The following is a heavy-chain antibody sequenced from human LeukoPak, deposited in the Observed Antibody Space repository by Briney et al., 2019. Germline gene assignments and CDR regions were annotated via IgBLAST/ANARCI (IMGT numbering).Heavy chain of an antibody. D-gene: IGHD6-19*01. J-gene: IGHJ4*02. Sequence: GGSLRLSCAGSGFTFSSYAMTWVRQAPGKGLDWVSGISGSGGSTYNADSVKGRFTISRDNSKNTLYLQMNSLRAEDTAVYYCAKDLPGYSSCLYSGWGQGTLVTVSS. CDR3: AKDLPGYSSCLYSG. CDR2: ISGSGGST. V-gene: IGHV3-23*01. CDR1: GFTFSSYA.